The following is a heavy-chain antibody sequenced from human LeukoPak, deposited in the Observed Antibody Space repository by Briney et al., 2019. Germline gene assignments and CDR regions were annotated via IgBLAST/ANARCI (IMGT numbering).Heavy chain of an antibody. V-gene: IGHV4-59*08. D-gene: IGHD6-13*01. J-gene: IGHJ4*02. CDR1: GGSISSYY. CDR3: ARHETPTYSSSWAPFDY. CDR2: IYYSGST. Sequence: KPSETLSLTCTVSGGSISSYYWSWIRQPPGKGLEWIGYIYYSGSTNYNPSLKSRVTISVDTSKNQFSLKLSSVTAADTAVYYCARHETPTYSSSWAPFDYWGQGTLATVSS.